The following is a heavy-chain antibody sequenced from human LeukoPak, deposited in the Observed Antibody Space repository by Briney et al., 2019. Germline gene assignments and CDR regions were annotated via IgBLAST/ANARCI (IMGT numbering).Heavy chain of an antibody. CDR3: ARVPGYSYGYGLDY. Sequence: PSETLSLTCAVYGGSFSGYYWSWIRQPPGKGLEWIGEINHSGSTNYNPSLKSRVTISVDTSKNQFSLKLSSVTAVDTAVYYCARVPGYSYGYGLDYWGQGTLVTVSS. CDR2: INHSGST. V-gene: IGHV4-34*01. CDR1: GGSFSGYY. J-gene: IGHJ4*02. D-gene: IGHD5-18*01.